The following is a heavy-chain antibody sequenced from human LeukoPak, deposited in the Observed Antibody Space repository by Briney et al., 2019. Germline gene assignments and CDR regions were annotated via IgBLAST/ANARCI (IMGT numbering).Heavy chain of an antibody. V-gene: IGHV1-46*01. D-gene: IGHD2-15*01. Sequence: ASVKVSCKASGYTFTSYYMHWVRQAPGQGLERMGIINPSGGSTSYAQKFQGRVTMTRDMSTSTDYMELSSLRAEDTAVYYCARGNSVEDTAWWFDPWGQGTLVTVFS. CDR3: ARGNSVEDTAWWFDP. J-gene: IGHJ5*02. CDR1: GYTFTSYY. CDR2: INPSGGST.